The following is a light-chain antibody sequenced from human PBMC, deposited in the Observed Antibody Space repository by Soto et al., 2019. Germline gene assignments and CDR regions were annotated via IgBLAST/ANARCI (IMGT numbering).Light chain of an antibody. CDR1: KREVGGYNY. J-gene: IGLJ1*01. CDR2: EVS. V-gene: IGLV2-8*01. Sequence: QCVLTQPPSASGSPGQSVTISCTGTKREVGGYNYVSWYQQHPGKAPKLMIYEVSKRPSGVPDRFSGSKSGNTASLTVSGXQXXXXPDYYFSSYAGSINFRVFLTGSKVTVL. CDR3: SSYAGSINFRV.